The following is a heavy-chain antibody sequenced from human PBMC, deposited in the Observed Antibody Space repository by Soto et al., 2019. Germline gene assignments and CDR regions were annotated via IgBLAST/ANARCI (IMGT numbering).Heavy chain of an antibody. Sequence: EVQLVESGGGLVQPGGSLRLSCAASGFNFGTYWMTWVRQVPGKGLEWVANIIKDGSEKSYVDSVKGRFTISRDNAKNSLYLEMNSLRVEDTAVYYCARDWGGLGYWGRGTLVTVSS. J-gene: IGHJ4*02. V-gene: IGHV3-7*03. CDR3: ARDWGGLGY. CDR1: GFNFGTYW. D-gene: IGHD3-10*01. CDR2: IIKDGSEK.